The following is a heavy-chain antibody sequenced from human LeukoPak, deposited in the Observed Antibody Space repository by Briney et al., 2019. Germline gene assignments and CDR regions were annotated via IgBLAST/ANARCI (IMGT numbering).Heavy chain of an antibody. CDR2: IYITGST. CDR3: ARVRIGETSYDASDV. D-gene: IGHD1-26*01. V-gene: IGHV4-59*13. Sequence: NPSQTLSLTCTVSGGSISSYYWTWIRQPPGKGLEWIGDIYITGSTNYNPYLTTRVTMSVDTPTNQFSLRLSSVAAADTAVYYCARVRIGETSYDASDVWGLGTMVTVSS. J-gene: IGHJ3*01. CDR1: GGSISSYY.